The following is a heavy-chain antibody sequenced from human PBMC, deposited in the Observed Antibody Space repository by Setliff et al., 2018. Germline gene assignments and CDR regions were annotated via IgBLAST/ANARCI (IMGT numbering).Heavy chain of an antibody. V-gene: IGHV3-7*01. CDR3: ARDGGEY. J-gene: IGHJ4*02. CDR1: GFTFSRYW. CDR2: IKQDGSEK. D-gene: IGHD3-16*01. Sequence: GGSLRLSCAASGFTFSRYWMSWVRQAPGKGLEWVANIKQDGSEKYYVDSVKGRFTISRDNAKNSLYLQMNSLRAEDTAVYYCARDGGEYWGQGTLITVSS.